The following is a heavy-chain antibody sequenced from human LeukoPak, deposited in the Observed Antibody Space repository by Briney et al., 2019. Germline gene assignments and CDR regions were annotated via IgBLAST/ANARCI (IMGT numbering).Heavy chain of an antibody. CDR3: AKLSDFWSGSHFDY. CDR1: GFTFSSCA. V-gene: IGHV3-23*01. J-gene: IGHJ4*02. D-gene: IGHD3-3*01. Sequence: GGSLRLSCAASGFTFSSCAMSWVRQAPGKGLEWVSAISGSGGNTYYADSVKGRFTISSDNSKNTLYLQMNSLRAEDTAVYYCAKLSDFWSGSHFDYWGQGTLVNVSS. CDR2: ISGSGGNT.